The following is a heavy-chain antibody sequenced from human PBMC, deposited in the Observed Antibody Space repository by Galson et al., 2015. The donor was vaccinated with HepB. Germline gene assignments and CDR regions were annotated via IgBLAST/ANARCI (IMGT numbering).Heavy chain of an antibody. Sequence: SVKVSCKASGYSSTTYGISWVRQAPGQGLEWMGRISTSSGSTSSVQKFQGRITMTTDTSTSTAFMELRSLRSDDTAVYYCARLFSSSWLGYWLDPWGQGTLVTVSS. CDR1: GYSSTTYG. CDR3: ARLFSSSWLGYWLDP. D-gene: IGHD6-13*01. CDR2: ISTSSGST. J-gene: IGHJ5*02. V-gene: IGHV1-18*01.